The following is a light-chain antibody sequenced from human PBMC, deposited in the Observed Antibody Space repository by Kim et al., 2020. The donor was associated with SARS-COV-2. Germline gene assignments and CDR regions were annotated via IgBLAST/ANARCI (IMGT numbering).Light chain of an antibody. J-gene: IGLJ1*01. Sequence: QSALTQPASVSGSPGQSITLSCTGTSSDIGGYKYVSWYQHHPGKAPKLIIYDVSERPSGVSSRFSGSKSGNTASLTISGLRAEDEADYFCSSYTSISTYVFGTGTKVTVL. CDR1: SSDIGGYKY. CDR2: DVS. CDR3: SSYTSISTYV. V-gene: IGLV2-14*03.